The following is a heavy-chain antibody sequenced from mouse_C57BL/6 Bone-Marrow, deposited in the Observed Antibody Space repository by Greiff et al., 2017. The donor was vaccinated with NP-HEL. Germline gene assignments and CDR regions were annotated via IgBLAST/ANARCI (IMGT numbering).Heavy chain of an antibody. Sequence: EVMLVESGGGLVQPGGSMKLSCVASGFTFSNYWMNWVRQSPEKGLEWVAQIRLKSDNYATHYAESVKGRFTISRDDSKSSVYLQMNNLRAEDTGIYYCTAGRSFAYWGQGTLVTVSA. CDR3: TAGRSFAY. V-gene: IGHV6-3*01. CDR2: IRLKSDNYAT. CDR1: GFTFSNYW. D-gene: IGHD1-1*01. J-gene: IGHJ3*01.